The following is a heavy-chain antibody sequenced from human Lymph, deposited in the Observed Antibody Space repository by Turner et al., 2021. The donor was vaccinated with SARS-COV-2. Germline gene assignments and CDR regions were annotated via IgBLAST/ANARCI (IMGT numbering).Heavy chain of an antibody. CDR2: ISGDGGGT. CDR3: AKDPGYCRSGSCYSRTYFDF. CDR1: GFTFDDYA. D-gene: IGHD2-15*01. Sequence: GESGGGVVQLGGPLRLPCAASGFTFDDYAMHWVRQAPGKGLEWVSPISGDGGGTYYADSVKSRFTISRDNSKNSLSLQMNSLRAEDTALYYCAKDPGYCRSGSCYSRTYFDFWGQGTLVTVSA. J-gene: IGHJ4*02. V-gene: IGHV3-43*02.